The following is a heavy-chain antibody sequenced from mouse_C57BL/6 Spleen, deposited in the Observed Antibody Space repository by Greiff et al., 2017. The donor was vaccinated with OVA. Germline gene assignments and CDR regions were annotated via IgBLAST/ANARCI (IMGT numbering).Heavy chain of an antibody. Sequence: QVQLKQPGAELVKPGASVKMSCKASGYTFTSYWITWVKQRPGQGLEWIGDIYPGSGSTNYNEKFKSKATLTVDTSSSTAYMQLSSLTSEDSAVYYCARYDYYAMDDWGQGTSVTVSS. CDR1: GYTFTSYW. J-gene: IGHJ4*01. CDR3: ARYDYYAMDD. V-gene: IGHV1-55*01. CDR2: IYPGSGST.